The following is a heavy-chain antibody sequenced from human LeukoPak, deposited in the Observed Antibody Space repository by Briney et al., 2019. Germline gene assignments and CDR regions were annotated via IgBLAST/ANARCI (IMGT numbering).Heavy chain of an antibody. CDR3: ARGQSYAMDV. V-gene: IGHV1-3*02. J-gene: IGHJ6*02. CDR1: GYTFTSYA. D-gene: IGHD4-11*01. Sequence: GASVKVSCKASGYTFTSYAIHWVRQAPGQRLEWMGWSNAGNGNTKYSQDFQGRVTVTRDISASTAYMELSSLSSEDMAVYYCARGQSYAMDVWGQGTTVTVSS. CDR2: SNAGNGNT.